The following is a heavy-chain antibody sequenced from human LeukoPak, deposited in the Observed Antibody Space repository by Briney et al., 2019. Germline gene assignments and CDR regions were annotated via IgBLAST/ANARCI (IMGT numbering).Heavy chain of an antibody. CDR1: GYTFTSYA. CDR3: ASGREYCSGGSCYSSDDAFDI. Sequence: ASVKVSCKASGYTFTSYAMHWVRQAPGQGLEWMGWINPNSGGTNYAQKFQGRVTMTRDTSISTAYMELSRLRSDDTAVYYCASGREYCSGGSCYSSDDAFDIWGQGTMVTVSS. V-gene: IGHV1-2*02. CDR2: INPNSGGT. J-gene: IGHJ3*02. D-gene: IGHD2-15*01.